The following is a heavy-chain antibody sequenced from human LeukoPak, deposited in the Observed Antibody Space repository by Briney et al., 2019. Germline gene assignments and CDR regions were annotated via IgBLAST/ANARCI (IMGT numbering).Heavy chain of an antibody. Sequence: GRSLRLSCAASGFTFSSYGMHWVRQAPGKGLEWVAVIWYDGSNKYYPDSVKGRFTISRDNSKNTLYLQMNSLRAEDTAVYYCARAKGGYDAFDIWGQGTMVTVSS. V-gene: IGHV3-33*01. CDR3: ARAKGGYDAFDI. CDR1: GFTFSSYG. D-gene: IGHD3-22*01. J-gene: IGHJ3*02. CDR2: IWYDGSNK.